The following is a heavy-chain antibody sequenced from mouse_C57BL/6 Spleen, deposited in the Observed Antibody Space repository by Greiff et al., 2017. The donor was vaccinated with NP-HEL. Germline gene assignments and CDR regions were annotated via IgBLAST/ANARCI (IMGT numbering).Heavy chain of an antibody. CDR2: IDPETGGT. V-gene: IGHV1-15*01. Sequence: QVQLQQSGAELVRPGASVTLSCKASGYTFTDYEMHWVKQSPVHGLEWIGAIDPETGGTAYNQKFKGKAILTADKSSSTAYMELRSLTSEDSAVYYCTRRKYSLYYFDYWGQGTTLTVSS. CDR1: GYTFTDYE. J-gene: IGHJ2*01. D-gene: IGHD2-12*01. CDR3: TRRKYSLYYFDY.